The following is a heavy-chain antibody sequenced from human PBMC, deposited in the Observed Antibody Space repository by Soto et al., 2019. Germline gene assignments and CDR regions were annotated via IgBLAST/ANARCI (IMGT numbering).Heavy chain of an antibody. D-gene: IGHD4-4*01. CDR1: GFPFISFG. CDR2: ISYDGSTI. Sequence: PGGSLRVSCVASGFPFISFGMRWISPAPGKGLEWVAIISYDGSTIYYADSVKGRFTISRDNSKNTLYLQLNTLRTEDTAVYYCPKPSQPYSAPYYFDYWGQGTLVTVSS. J-gene: IGHJ4*02. CDR3: PKPSQPYSAPYYFDY. V-gene: IGHV3-30*18.